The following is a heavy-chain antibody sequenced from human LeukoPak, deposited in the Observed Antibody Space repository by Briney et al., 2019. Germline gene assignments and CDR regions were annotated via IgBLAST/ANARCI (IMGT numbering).Heavy chain of an antibody. J-gene: IGHJ4*02. CDR1: GGSISSGDYY. CDR3: ARDEAGVFDY. V-gene: IGHV4-30-4*01. CDR2: IYYSGST. Sequence: SETLSLTCTVSGGSISSGDYYWSWIRQPPGTGLEWIGYIYYSGSTYYNPSLKSRVTISVDTSKNQFSLKLSSVTAADTAVYYCARDEAGVFDYWGQGTLVTVSS.